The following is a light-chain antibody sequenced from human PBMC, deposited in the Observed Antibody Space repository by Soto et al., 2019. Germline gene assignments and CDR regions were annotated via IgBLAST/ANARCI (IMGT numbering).Light chain of an antibody. J-gene: IGKJ2*01. V-gene: IGKV1-5*03. CDR1: QNVNIW. Sequence: DIQMTQSPSTLSASVGDRVTITCRASQNVNIWLAWYQQKPGKAPNLLIYKASSLESGVPSRFSGSGSGTEFTLTISSLQPDDFATYYCQQYNSFSLYTFGQGTKLDIK. CDR2: KAS. CDR3: QQYNSFSLYT.